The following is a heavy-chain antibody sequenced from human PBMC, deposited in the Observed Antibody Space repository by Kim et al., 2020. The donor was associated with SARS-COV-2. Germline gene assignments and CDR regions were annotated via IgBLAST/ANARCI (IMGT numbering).Heavy chain of an antibody. Sequence: SSIDYADSVKGRFTISRDNAKNTLHLQMNSLRAEDTALYFCARMGHGMDVWGQGTAVTVSS. CDR3: ARMGHGMDV. D-gene: IGHD3-16*01. CDR2: SSI. J-gene: IGHJ6*02. V-gene: IGHV3-74*01.